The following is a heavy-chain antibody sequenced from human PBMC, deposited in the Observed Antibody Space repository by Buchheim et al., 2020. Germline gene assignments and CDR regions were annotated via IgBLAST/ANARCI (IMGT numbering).Heavy chain of an antibody. CDR2: ISYDGSLK. D-gene: IGHD2-21*02. CDR3: AKSYCGGDCHFEY. Sequence: QVQLVESGGGVVQPGTSLTLSCVASGFTFRTYGIHWVRQAPGKGLEWVAVISYDGSLKYYADSVKGRFTTSRDNSRNTVHMHMNSLRTEDTAVYYCAKSYCGGDCHFEYWGQGTL. V-gene: IGHV3-30*18. CDR1: GFTFRTYG. J-gene: IGHJ4*02.